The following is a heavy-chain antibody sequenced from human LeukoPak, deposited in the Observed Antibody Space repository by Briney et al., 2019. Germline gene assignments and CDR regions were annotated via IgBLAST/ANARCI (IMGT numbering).Heavy chain of an antibody. Sequence: PSETVSLTCTVSGGSISSGSYYWSWIRQPAGKGLEWIGRIYTSGSTNYNPSLKSRVTISVDTSKNQFSLKLSSVTAADTAVYYCARDGESYSSSWYYNWFDPWGQGTLVTVSS. D-gene: IGHD6-13*01. CDR3: ARDGESYSSSWYYNWFDP. CDR1: GGSISSGSYY. J-gene: IGHJ5*02. V-gene: IGHV4-61*02. CDR2: IYTSGST.